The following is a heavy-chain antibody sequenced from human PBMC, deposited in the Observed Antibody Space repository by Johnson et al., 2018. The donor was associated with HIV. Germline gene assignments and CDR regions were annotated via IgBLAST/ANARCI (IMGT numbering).Heavy chain of an antibody. V-gene: IGHV3-66*04. Sequence: VHLVESGGGVVQPGRSLRLSCAASGFTVSSYYMTWVRQAPGKGLEWISVLFRGGTTYYGDSVKGRFTLSRDNSKNTLDLQMNSLRVEDTAVYYCAKPQTGIAVAAHFAFDIWGQGTMVTVSS. D-gene: IGHD6-19*01. CDR3: AKPQTGIAVAAHFAFDI. CDR1: GFTVSSYY. CDR2: LFRGGTT. J-gene: IGHJ3*02.